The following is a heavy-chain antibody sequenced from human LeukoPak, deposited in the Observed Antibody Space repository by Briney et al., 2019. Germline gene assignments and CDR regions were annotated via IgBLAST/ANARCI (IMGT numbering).Heavy chain of an antibody. CDR2: IYSDRST. Sequence: PGGSLRLSCAASGFTFSRYGMSWVRQAPGKGLEWVSVIYSDRSTYYADSVKGRFTISRDNSKNTLFLQMNSLRAEDTAVYFCARALRGYSYVLDYWGQGTLVTVSS. D-gene: IGHD5-18*01. J-gene: IGHJ4*02. CDR3: ARALRGYSYVLDY. CDR1: GFTFSRYG. V-gene: IGHV3-66*01.